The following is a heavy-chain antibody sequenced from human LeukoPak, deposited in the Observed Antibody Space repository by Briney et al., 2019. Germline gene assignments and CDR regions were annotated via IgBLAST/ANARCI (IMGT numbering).Heavy chain of an antibody. CDR3: AKGRGTAVTSAANY. CDR1: GFTFSSYA. D-gene: IGHD4-17*01. J-gene: IGHJ4*02. CDR2: ISGSGDNT. V-gene: IGHV3-23*01. Sequence: PGGSLRLSCAASGFTFSSYAMSWVRQAPGKGLEWVSSISGSGDNTYYADSVKDRFSISRDNSKTTVSLQMNSLGAEDTAVYYCAKGRGTAVTSAANYWGQGTLVTVSS.